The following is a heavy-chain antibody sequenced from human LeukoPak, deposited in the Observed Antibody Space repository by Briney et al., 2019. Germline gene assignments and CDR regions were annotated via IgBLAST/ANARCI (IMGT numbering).Heavy chain of an antibody. J-gene: IGHJ4*02. CDR3: ARDGPYYYGSGRYLDY. V-gene: IGHV3-7*01. CDR2: IKQDGSEK. Sequence: GGSLRLSCAASGFTFSSYWMSWVRQAPGKGLEWVANIKQDGSEKYYVDSVKGRFTISRDNAKNSLYLQMNSLRAEDTAVYYCARDGPYYYGSGRYLDYWGQGTLVTVSS. CDR1: GFTFSSYW. D-gene: IGHD3-10*01.